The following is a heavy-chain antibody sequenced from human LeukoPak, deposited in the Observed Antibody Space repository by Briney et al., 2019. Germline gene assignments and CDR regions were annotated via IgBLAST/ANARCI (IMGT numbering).Heavy chain of an antibody. D-gene: IGHD5-24*01. CDR3: ARVVEMATMSGLGY. Sequence: GASVKVSCKVYGYILTELSMHWVRQAPGKGLEWMGGFDPEDGETIYAQKFQGRFTMTEDTSTDTAYMELRSLRSDDTAVYYCARVVEMATMSGLGYWGQGTLVTVSS. J-gene: IGHJ4*02. CDR2: FDPEDGET. CDR1: GYILTELS. V-gene: IGHV1-24*01.